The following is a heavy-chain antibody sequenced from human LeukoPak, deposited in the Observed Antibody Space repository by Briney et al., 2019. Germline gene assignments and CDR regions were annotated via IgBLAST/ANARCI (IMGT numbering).Heavy chain of an antibody. Sequence: PSETLSLTCTVSGGSLTIGYYYWTWIRQRPGKGLEWIGYIHPSGITDYNPSLQSRVTMSLDTSQNQFSLRLTSLTATDTAIYYCARGQDAFKTGYWGQGTLVTVSS. V-gene: IGHV4-30-4*01. J-gene: IGHJ4*02. CDR1: GGSLTIGYYY. D-gene: IGHD5-24*01. CDR2: IHPSGIT. CDR3: ARGQDAFKTGY.